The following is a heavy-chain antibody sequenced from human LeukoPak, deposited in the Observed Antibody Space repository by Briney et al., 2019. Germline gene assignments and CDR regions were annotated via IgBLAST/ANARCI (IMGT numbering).Heavy chain of an antibody. D-gene: IGHD3-10*01. CDR2: IYYSGST. J-gene: IGHJ3*02. CDR1: GGSLSSYY. V-gene: IGHV4-59*01. CDR3: ARDVYYGSGPAFDI. Sequence: SETLSLTCTVSGGSLSSYYWSWIRQPPGKGLEWIGYIYYSGSTNYNPSLKSRVTISVDTSKNQFSLKLSSVTAADTAVYYCARDVYYGSGPAFDIWGQGTMVTVSS.